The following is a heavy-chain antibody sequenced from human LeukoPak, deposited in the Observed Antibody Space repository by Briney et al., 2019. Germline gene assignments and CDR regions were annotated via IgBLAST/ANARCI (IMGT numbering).Heavy chain of an antibody. J-gene: IGHJ4*02. D-gene: IGHD3-22*01. CDR2: ISNSGSTI. CDR3: VVVFDY. V-gene: IGHV3-11*04. CDR1: GFTVSNNY. Sequence: TGGSLRLSCAASGFTVSNNYMNWVRQATGKGLEWVAYISNSGSTINYADSVKGRFTISRDNAKKSLYLQMNSLRAEDTAVYYCVVVFDYWGQGTLVTVSS.